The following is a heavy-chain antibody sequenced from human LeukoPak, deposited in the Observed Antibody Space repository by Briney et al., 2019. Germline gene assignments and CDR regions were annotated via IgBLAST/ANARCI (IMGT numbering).Heavy chain of an antibody. CDR1: GFTFDDYG. D-gene: IGHD3-3*01. Sequence: PGRSLRLSCAASGFTFDDYGMHWVRQAPGKGLGWVAGISWNSGSLGYADSVKGRFTISRDNAKNSLYLQMNSLRADDTAFYYCAKDISVGSSYQGWYFDLWGRGTLVTVSS. CDR2: ISWNSGSL. V-gene: IGHV3-9*01. J-gene: IGHJ2*01. CDR3: AKDISVGSSYQGWYFDL.